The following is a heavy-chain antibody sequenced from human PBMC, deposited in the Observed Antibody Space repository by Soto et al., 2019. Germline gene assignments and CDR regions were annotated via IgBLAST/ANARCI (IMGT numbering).Heavy chain of an antibody. Sequence: QVQLVQSGAEVKQPGSSVKVSCQASGVTFSSFAISWVRQAPGQGLEWMGGIIPIFRTPNYAQNFQGRVTITADESTSSVYMELSRLRSEDPAVYYCARSTGSGFRPGTHRFNWFDPWGQGTLVTVSS. D-gene: IGHD5-12*01. CDR2: IIPIFRTP. CDR1: GVTFSSFA. J-gene: IGHJ5*02. V-gene: IGHV1-69*01. CDR3: ARSTGSGFRPGTHRFNWFDP.